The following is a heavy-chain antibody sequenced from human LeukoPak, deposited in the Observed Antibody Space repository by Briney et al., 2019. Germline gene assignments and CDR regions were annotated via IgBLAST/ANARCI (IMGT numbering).Heavy chain of an antibody. V-gene: IGHV3-30*04. Sequence: PGGSLRLSCAASGFTFSSHAMHWVRQAPGKGLERVAVISRDGRRIYYTDSAKGRFIISRDNSKNTLSLQMNSLRGEDTAVYSCARDRVNRADCGGDCYSAVFDHWGQGILVTVSS. CDR3: ARDRVNRADCGGDCYSAVFDH. CDR1: GFTFSSHA. CDR2: ISRDGRRI. J-gene: IGHJ5*02. D-gene: IGHD2-21*02.